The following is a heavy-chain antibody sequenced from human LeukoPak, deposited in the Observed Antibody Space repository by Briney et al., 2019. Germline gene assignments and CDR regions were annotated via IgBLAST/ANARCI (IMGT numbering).Heavy chain of an antibody. D-gene: IGHD3-22*01. CDR2: ISYSGST. V-gene: IGHV4-30-4*01. CDR1: GGSISSGDCY. Sequence: SETLTLACTVSGGSISSGDCYWSWIRQPPGKGLEWIGYISYSGSTYYNPSLKSRVAIAVHTSKNQFSLKLSSVTAADTAVYYCARVYDSSAYYRYYFDYWGQGTLVTVSS. CDR3: ARVYDSSAYYRYYFDY. J-gene: IGHJ4*02.